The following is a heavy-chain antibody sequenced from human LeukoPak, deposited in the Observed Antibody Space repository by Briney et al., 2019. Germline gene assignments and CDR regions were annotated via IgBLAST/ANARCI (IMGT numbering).Heavy chain of an antibody. CDR2: IYYSGST. Sequence: SETLSLTCTVSGDSISSYYWTWIRQPPGKGLEWVGYIYYSGSTNYNPSLKRQVTISVDTSTNQFSLKLSSVTAADTAVYYCARDEDSAYGSGSYLSWGQGTLVTVSS. CDR1: GDSISSYY. V-gene: IGHV4-59*13. D-gene: IGHD3-10*01. J-gene: IGHJ5*02. CDR3: ARDEDSAYGSGSYLS.